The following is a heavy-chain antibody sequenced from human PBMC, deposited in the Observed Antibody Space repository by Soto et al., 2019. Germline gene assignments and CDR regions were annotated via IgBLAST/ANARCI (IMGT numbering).Heavy chain of an antibody. J-gene: IGHJ6*02. Sequence: QVQLVESGGGLVKPGGSLRLSCAASGFTFSDYYMSWIRQAPGKGLEWVSYISSSGSTIYYADSVKGRFTISRDNGKNSVYLQMDSLRAEDTAVYLRGRVGGGGYSLYYYGMDVWGQGTTVTVSS. CDR3: GRVGGGGYSLYYYGMDV. D-gene: IGHD2-21*01. CDR1: GFTFSDYY. V-gene: IGHV3-11*01. CDR2: ISSSGSTI.